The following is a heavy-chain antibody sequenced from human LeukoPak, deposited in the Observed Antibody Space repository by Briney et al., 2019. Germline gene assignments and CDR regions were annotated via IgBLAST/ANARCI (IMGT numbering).Heavy chain of an antibody. CDR3: ARARDSSGSHFPTDY. V-gene: IGHV1-2*02. CDR1: GYTFTGYY. J-gene: IGHJ4*02. CDR2: INPNSGGT. D-gene: IGHD3-22*01. Sequence: GASVKVSCKASGYTFTGYYMHWVRQAPGQGLEWMGWINPNSGGTNYAQKFQGRVTMTRDTSISTAYMELSRLRSDDTAVYYCARARDSSGSHFPTDYWGQGTLVTVSS.